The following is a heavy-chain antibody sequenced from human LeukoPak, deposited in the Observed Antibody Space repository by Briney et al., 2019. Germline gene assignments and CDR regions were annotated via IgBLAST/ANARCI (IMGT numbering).Heavy chain of an antibody. V-gene: IGHV1-69*05. CDR2: VIPLFATT. Sequence: GSSVKVSSKASGDSFISYALSWVRQAPGQGLEWMGMVIPLFATTHYAHNFQGRVTITTDGSATTAYLELSSLRSDDTAIYYCARSRGHNYGQFDYWGQGTLVAVSS. CDR1: GDSFISYA. CDR3: ARSRGHNYGQFDY. J-gene: IGHJ4*02. D-gene: IGHD5-18*01.